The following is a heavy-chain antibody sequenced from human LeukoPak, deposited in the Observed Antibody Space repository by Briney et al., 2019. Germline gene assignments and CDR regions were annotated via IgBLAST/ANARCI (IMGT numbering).Heavy chain of an antibody. D-gene: IGHD3-10*01. CDR1: GFTFDDYA. CDR3: AKDSGSYYGSGTPFDY. V-gene: IGHV3-9*01. Sequence: GRSLRLSCAASGFTFDDYAMHWVRQAPGKDLEWVSGISWNSGSIGYADSVKGRFTISRDNAKNSLYLQMNSLRAEDTALYYCAKDSGSYYGSGTPFDYWGQGTLVTVSS. J-gene: IGHJ4*02. CDR2: ISWNSGSI.